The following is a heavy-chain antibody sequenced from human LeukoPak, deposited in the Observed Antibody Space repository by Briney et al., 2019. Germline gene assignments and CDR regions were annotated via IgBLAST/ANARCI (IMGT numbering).Heavy chain of an antibody. CDR2: IGASGTTR. CDR1: GFPFSFYE. J-gene: IGHJ4*02. Sequence: PGGSLRLSCAVSGFPFSFYEMNWVRQAPGKGLEWVPNIGASGTTRYYADSVKGRFSISRDNAKSSLYLQMNSLRVEDTAVYYCALLAVASDFDYWGQGALVTVSS. D-gene: IGHD6-19*01. V-gene: IGHV3-48*03. CDR3: ALLAVASDFDY.